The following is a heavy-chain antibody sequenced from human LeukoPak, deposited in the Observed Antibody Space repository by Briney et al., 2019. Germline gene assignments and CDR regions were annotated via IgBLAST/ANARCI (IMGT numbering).Heavy chain of an antibody. CDR1: GLTFSSYA. CDR2: ITGSGDTT. Sequence: PGGSLRLSCAASGLTFSSYAMSWVRQAPGKGLEWVSHITGSGDTTYYGDPVKGRFTISRDNSKNTLYLQMSSLRAEDTAVYYCARDFRPGLVPSFDYWGQGTLVTVSS. CDR3: ARDFRPGLVPSFDY. V-gene: IGHV3-23*01. D-gene: IGHD3/OR15-3a*01. J-gene: IGHJ4*02.